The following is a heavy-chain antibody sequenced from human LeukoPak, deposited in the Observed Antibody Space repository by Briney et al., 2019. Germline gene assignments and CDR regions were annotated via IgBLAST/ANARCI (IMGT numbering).Heavy chain of an antibody. V-gene: IGHV3-23*01. CDR2: ISGNRGNT. CDR1: GFTFSSSA. D-gene: IGHD5-18*01. Sequence: GGSLRLSCAASGFTFSSSAMSWVRQAPGKGLEWVSTISGNRGNTYYADSVKGRFTISRDNSKNTLYLQMNSLRAEDTAVYYCAKLTWIQLWTYFDYWGQGTLVTVSS. J-gene: IGHJ4*02. CDR3: AKLTWIQLWTYFDY.